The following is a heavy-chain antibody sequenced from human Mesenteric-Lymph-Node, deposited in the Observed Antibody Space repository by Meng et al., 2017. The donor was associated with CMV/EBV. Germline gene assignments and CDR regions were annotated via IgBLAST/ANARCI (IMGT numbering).Heavy chain of an antibody. CDR2: INNDGRAT. CDR1: GFTFSSYW. CDR3: ARDPYGSGSYSDY. Sequence: GGSLRLSCAASGFTFSSYWMFWVRQAPGKGLVWVSRINNDGRATSYADSVWGRFTISRDNAKSTLYLEMNSLRADDTAVYYCARDPYGSGSYSDYWGQGTLVTVSS. D-gene: IGHD3-10*01. J-gene: IGHJ4*02. V-gene: IGHV3-74*01.